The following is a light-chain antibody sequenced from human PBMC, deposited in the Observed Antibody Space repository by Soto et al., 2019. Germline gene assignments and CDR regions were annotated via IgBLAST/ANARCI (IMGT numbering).Light chain of an antibody. CDR1: SSDVGGYNY. CDR2: DVS. V-gene: IGLV2-14*03. J-gene: IGLJ1*01. Sequence: QSALAQPASVSGSPGQSITISCTGTSSDVGGYNYVSWYQHHPGKAPKLLIYDVSNRPSGISNRFSGSKSDNTASLTISGLQPEDEADYYCSSYTTSNTGQIVFGTGTKVTVL. CDR3: SSYTTSNTGQIV.